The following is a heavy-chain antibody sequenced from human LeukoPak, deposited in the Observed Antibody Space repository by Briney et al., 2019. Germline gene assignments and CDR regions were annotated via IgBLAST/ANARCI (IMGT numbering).Heavy chain of an antibody. J-gene: IGHJ2*01. V-gene: IGHV4-34*01. CDR3: ARLNRGSGWYFDL. CDR1: GGSFSGYY. Sequence: SETLSLTCAVYGGSFSGYYWSWIRQPPGKGLEWIGEINHSGSTNHNPSLKSRVTISVDTSKNQFSLKLSSVTAADTAVYYCARLNRGSGWYFDLWGRGTLVTVSS. CDR2: INHSGST. D-gene: IGHD7-27*01.